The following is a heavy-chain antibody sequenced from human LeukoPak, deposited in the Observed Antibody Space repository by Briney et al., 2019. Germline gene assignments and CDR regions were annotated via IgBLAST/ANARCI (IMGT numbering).Heavy chain of an antibody. Sequence: ASVKVSCKASGYTFTGYYMHWVRQATGQGLEWMGWMNPNSGNTGYAQKFQGRVTITRNTSISTAYMELSSLRSEDTAVYYCARGGGSGSSNFDYWGQGTLVTVSS. CDR1: GYTFTGYY. CDR2: MNPNSGNT. D-gene: IGHD3-10*01. J-gene: IGHJ4*02. CDR3: ARGGGSGSSNFDY. V-gene: IGHV1-8*03.